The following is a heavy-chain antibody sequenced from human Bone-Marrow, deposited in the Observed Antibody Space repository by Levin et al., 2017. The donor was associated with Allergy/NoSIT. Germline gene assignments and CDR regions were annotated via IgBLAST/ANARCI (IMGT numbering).Heavy chain of an antibody. J-gene: IGHJ4*02. CDR3: AKGVHVGAGTPRDH. CDR1: GFTFNNYA. V-gene: IGHV3-23*01. D-gene: IGHD1-14*01. CDR2: IGGSGTDK. Sequence: PSETLSLTCAASGFTFNNYAMTWVRQAPGKGLEWVSGIGGSGTDKYYSDSVRGRFTISRDNFRNTVYLQMDSLRREDTAVYYCAKGVHVGAGTPRDHWCQGTQVTVSS.